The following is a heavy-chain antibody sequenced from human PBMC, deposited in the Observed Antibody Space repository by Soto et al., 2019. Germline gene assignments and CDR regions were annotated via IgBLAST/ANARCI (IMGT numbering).Heavy chain of an antibody. CDR3: ATPGSACNKHVRHEY. CDR2: ISPNNDNA. V-gene: IGHV1-18*01. J-gene: IGHJ4*02. Sequence: GASVKVSCKASGYSYMRYGISWVRQAPGQGLEWLAWISPNNDNAHYAQNLQGRVTVTTDTSTSTAYMELRSLRSYDTAVYYCATPGSACNKHVRHEYWAQGNLLPVCS. CDR1: GYSYMRYG. D-gene: IGHD2-8*01.